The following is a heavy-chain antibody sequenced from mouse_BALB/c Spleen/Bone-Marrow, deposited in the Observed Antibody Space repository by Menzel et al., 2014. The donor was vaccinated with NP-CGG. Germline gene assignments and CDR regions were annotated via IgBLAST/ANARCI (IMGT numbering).Heavy chain of an antibody. CDR2: INPDSRTI. D-gene: IGHD1-1*01. V-gene: IGHV4-1*02. CDR1: GFDFSRYW. CDR3: ARQGYYGRSDY. Sequence: DVKLQESGGGLVQPGGSLKLSCAASGFDFSRYWMSWVRQAPGKGLEWIGEINPDSRTINYSPSLKDKFIISRDNAKNTLYLQMSKVRSEDTALYYCARQGYYGRSDYWGQGTTLTVSS. J-gene: IGHJ2*01.